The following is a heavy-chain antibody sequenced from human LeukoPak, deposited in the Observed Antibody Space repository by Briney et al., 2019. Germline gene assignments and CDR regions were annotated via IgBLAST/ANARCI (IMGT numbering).Heavy chain of an antibody. D-gene: IGHD2/OR15-2a*01. J-gene: IGHJ4*02. CDR1: GYTFTSYG. V-gene: IGHV1-18*04. Sequence: ASVKVSCKASGYTFTSYGITWVRQAPGQGLEWMGWFSAYNGNTNYAQKLQGRVTMTTDTSTSTAYMELRSLRSDDTAVYYCARFQLDDFPLFFDYWGQGTLVTVST. CDR2: FSAYNGNT. CDR3: ARFQLDDFPLFFDY.